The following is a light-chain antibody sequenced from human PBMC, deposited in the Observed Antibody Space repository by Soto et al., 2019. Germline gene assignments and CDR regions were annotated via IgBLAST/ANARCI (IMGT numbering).Light chain of an antibody. CDR3: QQYNSFSLT. J-gene: IGKJ1*01. V-gene: IGKV1-5*01. CDR1: QSFNSW. Sequence: DIQMTQSPSTLSAGVGDRVTITCRASQSFNSWVAWYQQRPGKAPKLLIYAASRLETGVPSRFSGSGSGTEFTLTISSLQPDDFATYYCQQYNSFSLTFGQGTKVDIK. CDR2: AAS.